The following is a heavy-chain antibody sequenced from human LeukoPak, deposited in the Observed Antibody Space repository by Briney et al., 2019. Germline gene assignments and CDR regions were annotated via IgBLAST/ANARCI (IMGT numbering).Heavy chain of an antibody. CDR3: ARARSSGWYYGMDV. D-gene: IGHD6-19*01. CDR1: GFTFSTYV. CDR2: ISGSGGRT. V-gene: IGHV3-23*01. Sequence: GGSLRLSCAASGFTFSTYVMSWVRQAPGKGLEWVSAISGSGGRTYYADSVKGRFTISRDNSKNSLYLQMNSLRAEDTAVYYCARARSSGWYYGMDVWGQGTTVTVSS. J-gene: IGHJ6*02.